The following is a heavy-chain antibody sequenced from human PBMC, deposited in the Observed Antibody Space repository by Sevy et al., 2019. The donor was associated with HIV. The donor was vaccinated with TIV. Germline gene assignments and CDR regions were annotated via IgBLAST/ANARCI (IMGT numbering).Heavy chain of an antibody. V-gene: IGHV6-1*01. Sequence: SQTLSLTFAISGDSVSSNSAAWNWIRQSPSSGLEWLGRTYFRSKWYQDYAVSVKSRITVNPDTSINQFSLQLNSVTPDDSFVYYCAIKSSGVDIWGQGTMVTVSS. D-gene: IGHD1-26*01. CDR1: GDSVSSNSAA. CDR3: AIKSSGVDI. CDR2: TYFRSKWYQ. J-gene: IGHJ3*02.